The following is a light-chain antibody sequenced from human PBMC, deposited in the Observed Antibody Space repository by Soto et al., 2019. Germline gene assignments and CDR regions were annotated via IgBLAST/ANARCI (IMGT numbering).Light chain of an antibody. CDR1: SSDVGAYNY. V-gene: IGLV2-14*01. Sequence: QSVLTQAASVSGSPGQSIAISCTGTSSDVGAYNYVSWYQQHPGKAPKLMIYDVSNRPSGASDRFSGSKSGNTASLTISGLQPEDEADYYCTSYTSSSTYVFGTGTKLTVL. J-gene: IGLJ1*01. CDR2: DVS. CDR3: TSYTSSSTYV.